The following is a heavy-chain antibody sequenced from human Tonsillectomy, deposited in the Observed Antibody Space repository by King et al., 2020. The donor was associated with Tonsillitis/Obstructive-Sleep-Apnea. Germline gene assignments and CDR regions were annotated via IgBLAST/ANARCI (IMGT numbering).Heavy chain of an antibody. D-gene: IGHD3-3*01. CDR3: TRVRATLRFLEWLFSYPDY. CDR1: GFTFGDYA. V-gene: IGHV3-49*05. J-gene: IGHJ4*02. CDR2: IRSKAYGGTT. Sequence: VQLVESGGGLLKPGRSLRLSCTASGFTFGDYAMSWFRQAPGKGLEWVGFIRSKAYGGTTEYAASVKGRFTISRDDFKSIAYLQMNSLKTEDTAVYYCTRVRATLRFLEWLFSYPDYWGQGTLVTVSS.